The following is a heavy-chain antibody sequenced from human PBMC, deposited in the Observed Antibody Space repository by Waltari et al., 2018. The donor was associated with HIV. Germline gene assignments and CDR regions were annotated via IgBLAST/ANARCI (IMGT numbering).Heavy chain of an antibody. V-gene: IGHV4-38-2*02. J-gene: IGHJ3*02. D-gene: IGHD5-12*01. CDR1: GYSISSGYY. Sequence: QVQLQESGPGLVKPSETLSLTCTVSGYSISSGYYWGWIRQPPGKGLEWIGSIYHSGSTYYNPSLKSRVTISVDTSKNQFSLKLSSVTAADTAVYYCARECPSPEWLDAFDIWGQGTMVTVSS. CDR3: ARECPSPEWLDAFDI. CDR2: IYHSGST.